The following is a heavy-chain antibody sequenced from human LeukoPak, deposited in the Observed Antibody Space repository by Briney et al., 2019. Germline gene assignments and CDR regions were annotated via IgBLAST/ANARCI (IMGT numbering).Heavy chain of an antibody. CDR1: GYTFTSYG. CDR3: ARGYSYGPYYYYYYMDV. CDR2: ISAYNGNT. J-gene: IGHJ6*03. D-gene: IGHD5-18*01. V-gene: IGHV1-18*01. Sequence: ASVKVSCKASGYTFTSYGISWVRQAPGQGLEWMGWISAYNGNTNYAQKLQGRVIMTTDTSTSTAYMELRSLRSDDTAMYYCARGYSYGPYYYYYYMDVWGKGTTVTVSS.